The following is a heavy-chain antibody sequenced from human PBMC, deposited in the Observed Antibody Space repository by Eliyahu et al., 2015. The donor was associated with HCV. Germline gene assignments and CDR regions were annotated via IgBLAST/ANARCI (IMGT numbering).Heavy chain of an antibody. CDR3: ATGYNYGLKD. V-gene: IGHV3-74*01. J-gene: IGHJ4*02. CDR2: VSIDGSST. D-gene: IGHD5-18*01. CDR1: GFXFSSYW. Sequence: EVQLVESGGGXVQPGGSXRLSXAAXGFXFSSYWMLWVRQAXGKGLVWVSRVSIDGSSTTYADSVKGRFTISRDNAKNTLYLQMNSLRAEDTAVYYCATGYNYGLKDWGQGTRVTVSS.